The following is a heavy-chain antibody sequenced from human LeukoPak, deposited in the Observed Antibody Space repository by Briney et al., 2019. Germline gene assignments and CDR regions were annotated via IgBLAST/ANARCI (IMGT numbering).Heavy chain of an antibody. CDR2: ISGSGGST. V-gene: IGHV3-23*01. CDR3: AKVANGYCSSTSCYTGGWFDP. Sequence: GGSLRLSCAASGFTFSSYAMSWVRQAPGKGLELVSAISGSGGSTYYADSVKGRFTISRDNSKNTLYLQMNSPRAEDTAVYYCAKVANGYCSSTSCYTGGWFDPWGQGTLVTVSS. J-gene: IGHJ5*02. CDR1: GFTFSSYA. D-gene: IGHD2-2*02.